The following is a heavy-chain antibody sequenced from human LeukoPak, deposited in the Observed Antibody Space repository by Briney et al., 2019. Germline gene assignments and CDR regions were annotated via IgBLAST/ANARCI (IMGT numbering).Heavy chain of an antibody. J-gene: IGHJ3*02. CDR3: AAVVVTNDAFDI. Sequence: SETLSLTCTVSGGSVSSYYWSWLRQPAGKGLEWIGRIYTSGSTNYNPSLKSRVTMSVDTSKNQFSLKLSSVTAADTAVYYCAAVVVTNDAFDIWGQGTMVTVSS. CDR2: IYTSGST. V-gene: IGHV4-4*07. CDR1: GGSVSSYY. D-gene: IGHD3-22*01.